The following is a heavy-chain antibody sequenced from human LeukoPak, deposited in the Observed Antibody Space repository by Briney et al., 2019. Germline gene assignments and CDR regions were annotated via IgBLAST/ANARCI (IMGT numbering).Heavy chain of an antibody. CDR3: ARAGGRERGYSGYDSAFDI. D-gene: IGHD5-12*01. CDR1: GYTFTGYY. V-gene: IGHV1-46*01. CDR2: INPSGGST. Sequence: ASVKVSCKASGYTFTGYYMHWVRQAPGQGLEWMGIINPSGGSTSYAQKFQGRVTMTRDTSTSTVYMELSSLRSEDTAVYYCARAGGRERGYSGYDSAFDIWGQGTMVTVSS. J-gene: IGHJ3*02.